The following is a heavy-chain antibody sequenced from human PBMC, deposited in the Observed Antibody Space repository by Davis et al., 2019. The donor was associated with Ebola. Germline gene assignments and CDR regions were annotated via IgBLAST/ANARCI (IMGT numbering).Heavy chain of an antibody. CDR2: IKHSGST. D-gene: IGHD3-16*01. CDR3: AGPAFGRLGFDY. J-gene: IGHJ4*02. V-gene: IGHV4-34*01. Sequence: SETLSPTFAAHGGSSSGYYWSGTRQPPGKGLEWIGEIKHSGSTNYNPSLKSPVTISVDTSKNQFSLKLSSVTAADTAVYYCAGPAFGRLGFDYWGQGTLVTVSS. CDR1: GGSSSGYY.